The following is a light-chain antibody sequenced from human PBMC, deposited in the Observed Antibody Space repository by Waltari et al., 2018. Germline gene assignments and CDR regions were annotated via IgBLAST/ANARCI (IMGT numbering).Light chain of an antibody. J-gene: IGKJ1*01. CDR3: QQYNSYSP. CDR1: QSISSW. Sequence: DIHMTQSPSTLSASPGDRATITGRASQSISSWLAWYQQKPGKAPKLLIYKASSLVSGVPSRFSGSGSGTEFTLTISSLQPDDFATYYCQQYNSYSPFGQGTKVEIK. CDR2: KAS. V-gene: IGKV1-5*03.